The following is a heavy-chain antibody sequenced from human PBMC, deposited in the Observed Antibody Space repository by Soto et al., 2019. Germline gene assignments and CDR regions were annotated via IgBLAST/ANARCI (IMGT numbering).Heavy chain of an antibody. D-gene: IGHD3-22*01. V-gene: IGHV3-23*01. CDR2: ITATGDRT. CDR1: GFRFSSYS. CDR3: ATMKGYFEY. Sequence: GGSLRLSCADSGFRFSSYSMSWVRQTPGKGLEWVAAITATGDRTYYADSVTGRFTISRDNSKKTHYLQMNSLRADDTARYCCATMKGYFEYWGQGTPVTVSS. J-gene: IGHJ4*02.